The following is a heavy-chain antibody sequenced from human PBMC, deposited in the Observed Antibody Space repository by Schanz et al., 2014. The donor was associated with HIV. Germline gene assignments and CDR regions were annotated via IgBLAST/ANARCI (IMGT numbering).Heavy chain of an antibody. CDR2: INHSGNT. CDR1: GGSFRGFY. J-gene: IGHJ6*02. D-gene: IGHD4-17*01. CDR3: GRGTRYERDYVGPRSDGMDI. V-gene: IGHV4-34*01. Sequence: QVLLHQWGAGLLKPSETLSLTCAVYGGSFRGFYWNWIRQAPGKGLEWIGEINHSGNTYKKPSLKSRVTISLDTSKTQFSLNLTSVTAADTAVYFCGRGTRYERDYVGPRSDGMDIWGQGTTVIVSS.